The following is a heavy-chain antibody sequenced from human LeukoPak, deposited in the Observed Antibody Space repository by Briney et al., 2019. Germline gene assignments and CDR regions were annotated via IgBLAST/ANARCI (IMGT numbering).Heavy chain of an antibody. Sequence: GGSLRLSCTASGFKFDDYGMTWVRQAPGKGLEWVSDINWNGDSRGYAHSVRGRFTIYRDNSKNSLYLQMNSLRAEDTAVYYCAKVLQLYGDFDYWGQGTLVTVSS. CDR2: INWNGDSR. CDR3: AKVLQLYGDFDY. D-gene: IGHD4-17*01. V-gene: IGHV3-20*04. CDR1: GFKFDDYG. J-gene: IGHJ4*02.